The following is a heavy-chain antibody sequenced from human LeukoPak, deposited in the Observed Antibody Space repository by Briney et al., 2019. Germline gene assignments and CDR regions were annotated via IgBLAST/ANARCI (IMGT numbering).Heavy chain of an antibody. CDR1: GYTFTSYA. Sequence: ASVKVSCKASGYTFTSYAMNWVRQAPGQGLEWMGWINTNTGNPTYAQGFTGRFVFSLDTSVSTAYLQICSLKAEDTAVYYCAGEGFGVATMGGNWFDPWGQGTLVTVSS. CDR3: AGEGFGVATMGGNWFDP. CDR2: INTNTGNP. J-gene: IGHJ5*02. V-gene: IGHV7-4-1*01. D-gene: IGHD5-12*01.